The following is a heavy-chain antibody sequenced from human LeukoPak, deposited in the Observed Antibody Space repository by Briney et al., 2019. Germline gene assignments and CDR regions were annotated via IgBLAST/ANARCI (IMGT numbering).Heavy chain of an antibody. Sequence: SETLSLTCAVYGGSFSGYYWSWIRQPPGKGLEWIGEINHSGSTNYNPSLKSRVTISVDTSKNQFSLKLSSVTAADTAVYYCARVEVLVVYATHLDWYFDLWGRGTLVTVSS. V-gene: IGHV4-34*01. J-gene: IGHJ2*01. D-gene: IGHD2-8*02. CDR1: GGSFSGYY. CDR3: ARVEVLVVYATHLDWYFDL. CDR2: INHSGST.